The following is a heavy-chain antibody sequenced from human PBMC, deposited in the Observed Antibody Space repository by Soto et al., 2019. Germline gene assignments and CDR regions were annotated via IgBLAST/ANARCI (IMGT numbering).Heavy chain of an antibody. Sequence: PSDTLSLTCTVSGGSIRSNNYYWGWIRQPPGKGLEWIGTIYYSGSTYYNPSLKTRVTISVDTSQDQFSLMLNSVTAADTAVYYCASQKSDSSLLSFDIWGQGTVVTVSS. CDR2: IYYSGST. J-gene: IGHJ3*02. V-gene: IGHV4-39*01. D-gene: IGHD6-6*01. CDR1: GGSIRSNNYY. CDR3: ASQKSDSSLLSFDI.